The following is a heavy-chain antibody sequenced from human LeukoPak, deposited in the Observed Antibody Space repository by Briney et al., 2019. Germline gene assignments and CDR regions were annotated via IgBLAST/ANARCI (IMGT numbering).Heavy chain of an antibody. CDR1: GGSISSYY. D-gene: IGHD3-10*01. CDR2: IYYSGST. J-gene: IGHJ3*02. V-gene: IGHV4-59*01. CDR3: ARVTALNGSGTFLQFAFDI. Sequence: SETLSLTCTVSGGSISSYYWSWIRQPPGKGLEWIGYIYYSGSTNYNPSLKSGVTISVDTCKNQFSLKLSSVTAADTAVYYCARVTALNGSGTFLQFAFDIWGQGTMVTVSS.